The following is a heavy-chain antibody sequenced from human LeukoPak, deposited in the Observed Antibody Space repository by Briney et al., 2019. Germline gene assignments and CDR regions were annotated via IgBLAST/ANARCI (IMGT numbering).Heavy chain of an antibody. Sequence: SQTLSLTCAISGDSVSSNSAAWNWIRQSPSRGLEWLGRTYYRSKWYNDYAVSVKSRITINPDTSKNQFSLQLNSVTPEDTAVYYCARGGLYGSGSYSKYYFDYWGQGTLVTVSS. D-gene: IGHD3-10*01. CDR2: TYYRSKWYN. CDR1: GDSVSSNSAA. V-gene: IGHV6-1*01. CDR3: ARGGLYGSGSYSKYYFDY. J-gene: IGHJ4*02.